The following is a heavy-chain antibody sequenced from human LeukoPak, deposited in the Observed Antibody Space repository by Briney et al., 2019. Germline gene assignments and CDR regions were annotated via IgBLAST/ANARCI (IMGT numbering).Heavy chain of an antibody. J-gene: IGHJ5*02. Sequence: SETLSLTCTVSGGSISSYYWSWIRQPPGKGLEWIGYIYYSGSTNYNPSLKSRVTISVDTSKNQFSLKLSSVTAADTAVYYCARDQDWFDPWGQGTLVTVSS. V-gene: IGHV4-59*01. CDR1: GGSISSYY. CDR3: ARDQDWFDP. CDR2: IYYSGST.